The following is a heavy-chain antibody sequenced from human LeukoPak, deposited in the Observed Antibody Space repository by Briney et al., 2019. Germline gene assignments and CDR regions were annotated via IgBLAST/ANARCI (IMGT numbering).Heavy chain of an antibody. CDR2: ISDSGGST. D-gene: IGHD3-3*01. CDR1: GFTFSDYA. CDR3: AKDSTTYYDFWSGPLGMDV. J-gene: IGHJ6*02. V-gene: IGHV3-23*01. Sequence: GGSLRLSCAASGFTFSDYAMSWVRQAPGKGLEWVSVISDSGGSTYYADFVKGRFTISRDNSKNTLYLQMNSLRAEDTAVYYCAKDSTTYYDFWSGPLGMDVWGQGTTVTVSS.